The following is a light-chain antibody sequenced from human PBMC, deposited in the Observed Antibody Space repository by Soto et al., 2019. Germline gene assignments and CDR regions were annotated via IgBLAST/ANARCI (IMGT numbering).Light chain of an antibody. V-gene: IGKV3-20*01. CDR1: HNVSTTS. CDR2: GAS. J-gene: IGKJ4*01. CDR3: QQYDSSFT. Sequence: WTQCPATLSLSSGARISRSCTDRHNVSTTSIAWYHLKSGEATRLLIYGASARATGTPDRCTCGGVGTDFTHTISRVEPEDFAVYYCQQYDSSFTFGGGTKVDIK.